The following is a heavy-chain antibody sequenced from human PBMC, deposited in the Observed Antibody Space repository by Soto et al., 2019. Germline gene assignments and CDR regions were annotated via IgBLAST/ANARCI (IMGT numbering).Heavy chain of an antibody. Sequence: EVQLVESGGSLVQPGRSLRLSCAASGFTFDDYAMHWVRQAPGKGLEWVSGISWNSGSIGYADSVKGRFTISRDNAKNSLYLQMNSLRAEDTALYYCAKDMTHDILTGYYDYWGQGTLVTVSS. CDR2: ISWNSGSI. J-gene: IGHJ4*02. CDR3: AKDMTHDILTGYYDY. V-gene: IGHV3-9*01. CDR1: GFTFDDYA. D-gene: IGHD3-9*01.